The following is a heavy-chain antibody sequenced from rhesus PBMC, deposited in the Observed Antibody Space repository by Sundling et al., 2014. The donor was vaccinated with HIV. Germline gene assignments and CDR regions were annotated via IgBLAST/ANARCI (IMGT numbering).Heavy chain of an antibody. D-gene: IGHD2-21*01. CDR2: IYGSGGST. Sequence: QVQLQESGPAVVKPSETLSLTCAVSGGSISSSYWWSWIRQSPGKGLEWIGCIYGSGGSTEYNPSLKSRVTISIDTSKDQFSLKLNSVTAADTAVYYCARWVVGYGATNGLGSSWGPRGRRSPSPQ. V-gene: IGHV4-93*02. J-gene: IGHJ6*01. CDR3: ARWVVGYGATNGLGSS. CDR1: GGSISSSYW.